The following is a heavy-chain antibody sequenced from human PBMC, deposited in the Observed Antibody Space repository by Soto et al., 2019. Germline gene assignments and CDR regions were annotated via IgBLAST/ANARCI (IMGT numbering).Heavy chain of an antibody. D-gene: IGHD3-22*01. CDR3: AKIRAVNDAFEI. V-gene: IGHV3-23*01. CDR2: ISGSGGGT. J-gene: IGHJ3*02. CDR1: GFTFSSYA. Sequence: HPGGSLRLSCAASGFTFSSYAMSWVRQAPGKGLEWVSVISGSGGGTYYADSVRGRFTISRDNSKNTLYLQMNSLRAEDTAVYYCAKIRAVNDAFEIWGQGTMVTVSS.